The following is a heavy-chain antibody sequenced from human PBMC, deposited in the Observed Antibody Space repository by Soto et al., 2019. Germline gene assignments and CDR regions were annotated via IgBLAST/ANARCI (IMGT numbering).Heavy chain of an antibody. J-gene: IGHJ4*02. CDR3: ARALRAGLPIYYFDS. CDR1: GFSLSKARMG. D-gene: IGHD2-15*01. CDR2: IFWKDER. Sequence: QVTLKESGPVLVKPTETLTLTCTVSGFSLSKARMGVSWIRQPPGKALEWLAHIFWKDERSHNTSLKSRLTSSRDTSKSTTVLTTTNVEPVDTGTYLCARALRAGLPIYYFDSWGQGTLVTVSS. V-gene: IGHV2-26*01.